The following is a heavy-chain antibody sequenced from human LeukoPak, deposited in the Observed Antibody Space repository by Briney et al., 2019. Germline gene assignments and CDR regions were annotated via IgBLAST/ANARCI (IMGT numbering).Heavy chain of an antibody. J-gene: IGHJ4*02. V-gene: IGHV3-13*01. Sequence: PGESLRLSCAASGFTFSSYDMHWVRQATGKGLEWVSAIGTAGDTYYPGSVKGRFTISRENAKNSLYLQMNSLRAGDTAVYYCARGDILTGYVDYWGQGTPVTVSS. CDR3: ARGDILTGYVDY. D-gene: IGHD3-9*01. CDR2: IGTAGDT. CDR1: GFTFSSYD.